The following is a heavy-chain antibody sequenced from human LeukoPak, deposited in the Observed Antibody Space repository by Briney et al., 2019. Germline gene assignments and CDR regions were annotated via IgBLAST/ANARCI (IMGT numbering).Heavy chain of an antibody. V-gene: IGHV3-48*01. D-gene: IGHD3-22*01. CDR1: GFIFSSYS. J-gene: IGHJ4*02. CDR3: APYYYDSSGPS. Sequence: GGSLGLSCAASGFIFSSYSMTWVRQAPGKGLEWISYITSSSSNEYYADSVKGRFTISRDNAKNSLYLQMNSLRAEDTAVYYCAPYYYDSSGPSWGQGTLVTVSS. CDR2: ITSSSSNE.